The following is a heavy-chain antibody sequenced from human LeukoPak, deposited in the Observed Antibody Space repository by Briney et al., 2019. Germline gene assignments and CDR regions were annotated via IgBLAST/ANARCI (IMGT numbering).Heavy chain of an antibody. V-gene: IGHV1-2*05. J-gene: IGHJ3*02. D-gene: IGHD5-18*01. CDR3: ARVRGYSYGSGAFDI. CDR1: GYTFTGYY. Sequence: ASVKVSCKASGYTFTGYYMHWVRQAPGQGLEWMGRINPNSGGTNYAQKFQGRVTMTRDTSISTAYMELSRLRSDDTVVYYCARVRGYSYGSGAFDIWGQGTMVTVSS. CDR2: INPNSGGT.